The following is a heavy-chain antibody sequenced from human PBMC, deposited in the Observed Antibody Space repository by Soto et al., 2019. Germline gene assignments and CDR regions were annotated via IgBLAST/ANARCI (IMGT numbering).Heavy chain of an antibody. CDR2: IIPMFDTP. CDR3: ARSGGLDRDFNY. Sequence: ASVKVSCKASGGTFISDSFSWVRQAPGQGLEWMGGIIPMFDTPIYAQKFQDRVTITADESTSTAYMQLSSLRSGDTAVYYCARSGGLDRDFNYWGQGSLVTVSS. CDR1: GGTFISDS. D-gene: IGHD2-15*01. J-gene: IGHJ4*02. V-gene: IGHV1-69*13.